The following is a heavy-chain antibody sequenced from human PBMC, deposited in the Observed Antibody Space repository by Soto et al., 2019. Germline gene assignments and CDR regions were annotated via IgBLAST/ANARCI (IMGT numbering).Heavy chain of an antibody. V-gene: IGHV1-69*01. D-gene: IGHD3-10*01. Sequence: ASVTVSCKASGGTISSYSISWVRQDPGQGLEWMGGIIPIFGTANYAQKFQGRVTITADEFTSTAYMELSSLRSEDTAVYYCAREKRVHYYGMDVWGQGTTVTVSS. CDR3: AREKRVHYYGMDV. CDR1: GGTISSYS. J-gene: IGHJ6*02. CDR2: IIPIFGTA.